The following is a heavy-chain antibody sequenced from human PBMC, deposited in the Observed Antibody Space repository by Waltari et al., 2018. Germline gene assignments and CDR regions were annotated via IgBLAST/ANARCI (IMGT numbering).Heavy chain of an antibody. D-gene: IGHD1-26*01. Sequence: QITLKESGPTLVKPTHTLTLTCTFSGFSLSPSGVGVGWIRQPPGKALEWLSLIYWNADKRYSASRKSRLTITKENYKNQVVLTMTNMDPVDTATYYWAHTRGLASLGDVVGATTEWFDPWGQGTLVTVSS. CDR1: GFSLSPSGVG. CDR3: AHTRGLASLGDVVGATTEWFDP. V-gene: IGHV2-5*01. CDR2: IYWNADK. J-gene: IGHJ5*02.